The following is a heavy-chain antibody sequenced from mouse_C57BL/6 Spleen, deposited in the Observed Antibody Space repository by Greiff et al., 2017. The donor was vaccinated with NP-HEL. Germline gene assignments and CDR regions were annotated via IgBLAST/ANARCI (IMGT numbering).Heavy chain of an antibody. CDR3: ASLNY. Sequence: DVKLQESGPGLVKPSQSLSLTCSVTGYSITSSYYWNWIRQFPGNKLEWMGYISYDGSNNYNPSLKNRISITRDTSKNQFFLKLNSVTTEDTATYYCASLNYWGQGTTLTVSS. V-gene: IGHV3-6*01. CDR2: ISYDGSN. J-gene: IGHJ2*01. CDR1: GYSITSSYY.